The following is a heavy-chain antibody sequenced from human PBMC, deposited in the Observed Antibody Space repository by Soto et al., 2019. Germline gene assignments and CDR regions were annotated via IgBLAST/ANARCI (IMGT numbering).Heavy chain of an antibody. CDR2: ISGSGGST. Sequence: PGGSLRLSCAASGFTFSSCAMSWVRQAPGKGLEWVSAISGSGGSTYYADSVKGRFTISRDNSKNTLYLQMNSLRAEDTAVYYCANRRDPWYYFDYWGQGTLVTVSS. V-gene: IGHV3-23*01. CDR1: GFTFSSCA. D-gene: IGHD2-8*02. J-gene: IGHJ4*02. CDR3: ANRRDPWYYFDY.